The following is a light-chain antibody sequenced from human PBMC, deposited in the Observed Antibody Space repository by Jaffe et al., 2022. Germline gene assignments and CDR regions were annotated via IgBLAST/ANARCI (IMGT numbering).Light chain of an antibody. Sequence: DVVMTQSPLSLPVTLGQPASISCRSSQSLVHSDGNTYLSWFQQRPGQSPRRLIYKVSNRDSGVPDRFSGSGSGTDFTLKINRVEAEDVGIYYCMQGTHWPPGPTFGQGTKVEIK. J-gene: IGKJ1*01. CDR3: MQGTHWPPGPT. CDR2: KVS. CDR1: QSLVHSDGNTY. V-gene: IGKV2-30*02.